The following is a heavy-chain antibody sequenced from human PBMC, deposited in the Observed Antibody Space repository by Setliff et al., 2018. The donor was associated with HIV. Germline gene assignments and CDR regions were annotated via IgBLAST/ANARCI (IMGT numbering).Heavy chain of an antibody. J-gene: IGHJ4*02. CDR1: GYSFTTSW. Sequence: PGESLKISCKASGYSFTTSWIGWVRQMPGKGLEWMGIIFPADSDTTYSPSFQGQVTISADKSISTAYLQWSRLKASDTAMHYCARHGPMRDGYNHGAFDYWGQGTQVTVSS. D-gene: IGHD5-12*01. V-gene: IGHV5-51*01. CDR2: IFPADSDT. CDR3: ARHGPMRDGYNHGAFDY.